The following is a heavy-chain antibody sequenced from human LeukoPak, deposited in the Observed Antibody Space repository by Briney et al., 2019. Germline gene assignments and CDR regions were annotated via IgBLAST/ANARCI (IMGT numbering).Heavy chain of an antibody. J-gene: IGHJ5*02. V-gene: IGHV3-11*04. Sequence: GGSLRLSCAASGFTFSDYYMSWIRQAPGKGLEWVSYISSSGSTIYYADSVKGRFTISRDNAKNSLYLQMNSLRAEDTAAYYCARDLGYDFWSGYLFPSRGNWFDPWGQGTLVTVSS. CDR1: GFTFSDYY. CDR2: ISSSGSTI. D-gene: IGHD3-3*01. CDR3: ARDLGYDFWSGYLFPSRGNWFDP.